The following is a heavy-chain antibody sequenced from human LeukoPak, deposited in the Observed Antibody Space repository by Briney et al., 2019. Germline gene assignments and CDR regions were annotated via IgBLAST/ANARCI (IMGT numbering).Heavy chain of an antibody. Sequence: SETLSLTCTVSGGSISSSSYYWGWIRQPPGKGLEWIGSIYYSGSTYYNPSLESRVTISVDTSKNQFSLKLSSVTAADTAVYYCTRDSSAYDWFYDYWGQGTLVIVSS. CDR2: IYYSGST. CDR3: TRDSSAYDWFYDY. V-gene: IGHV4-39*02. J-gene: IGHJ4*02. CDR1: GGSISSSSYY. D-gene: IGHD5-12*01.